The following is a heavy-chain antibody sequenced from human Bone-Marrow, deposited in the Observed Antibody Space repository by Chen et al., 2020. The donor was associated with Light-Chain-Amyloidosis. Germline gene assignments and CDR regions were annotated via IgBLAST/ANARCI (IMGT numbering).Heavy chain of an antibody. J-gene: IGHJ4*02. CDR1: GSTFSSYA. D-gene: IGHD3-10*01. Sequence: VESGGGVVQPGRSLRLSCAASGSTFSSYAMYWVRQAPGKGLEWLAFISYDGSRVSYAGSLKGRFTISRDQSKRKLYLQMNSLGPEDTALYYCARERDGRGLDYWGQGTLVSVST. CDR3: ARERDGRGLDY. CDR2: ISYDGSRV. V-gene: IGHV3-30*03.